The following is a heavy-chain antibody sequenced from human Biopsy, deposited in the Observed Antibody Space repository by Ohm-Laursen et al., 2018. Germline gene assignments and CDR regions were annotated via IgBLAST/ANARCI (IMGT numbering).Heavy chain of an antibody. CDR1: GFTFDDYA. J-gene: IGHJ4*02. V-gene: IGHV3-9*01. D-gene: IGHD1-1*01. Sequence: SLRLSCAASGFTFDDYAMSWVRQAPGKGLEWVSGISWNSGSIMYADSVRGRFAISRDNSKNSLFLQMNSVRPEDTAFYYCAKQGPQWNDVLDHWGQGALVTVSS. CDR2: ISWNSGSI. CDR3: AKQGPQWNDVLDH.